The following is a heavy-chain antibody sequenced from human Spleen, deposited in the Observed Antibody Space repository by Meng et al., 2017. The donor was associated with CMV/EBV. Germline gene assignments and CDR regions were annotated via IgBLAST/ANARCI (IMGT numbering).Heavy chain of an antibody. D-gene: IGHD3-3*02. CDR2: ISSNAGSI. CDR1: GFTFSSYA. CDR3: ARGEAPGPYLGPEKYPLDY. Sequence: GGSLRLSCVASGFTFSSYAMHWVRQAPGKGLEYVSAISSNAGSIHYADSVKGRFTISRDNSKNTLYPQMGSLRAEDMAVYYCARGEAPGPYLGPEKYPLDYWGQGTLVTVSS. J-gene: IGHJ4*02. V-gene: IGHV3-64*02.